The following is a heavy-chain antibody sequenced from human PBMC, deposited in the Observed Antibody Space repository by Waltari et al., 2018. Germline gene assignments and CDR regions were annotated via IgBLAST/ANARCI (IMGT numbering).Heavy chain of an antibody. CDR3: ARTRAASGQNYLDY. V-gene: IGHV3-7*01. CDR1: GFYFRTYW. Sequence: EVQLVESGGDLVQPGDSLILSCVASGFYFRTYWMSWFRQAPGKGLEWVANIKEDGSETFYLDSVRGRFFISRDNAKSSLYLQMNSLRAEDAAIYYCARTRAASGQNYLDYWGQGALVTVSS. J-gene: IGHJ4*02. D-gene: IGHD6-25*01. CDR2: IKEDGSET.